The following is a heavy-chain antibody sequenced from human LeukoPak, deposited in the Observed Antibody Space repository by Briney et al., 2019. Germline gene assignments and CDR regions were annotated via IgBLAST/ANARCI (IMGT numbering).Heavy chain of an antibody. J-gene: IGHJ4*02. CDR3: ARGAMAAAGY. D-gene: IGHD6-13*01. V-gene: IGHV3-7*01. CDR2: IKQDGSEK. CDR1: GFSFGDNW. Sequence: GGSLRLSCVASGFSFGDNWMSWVRQASGKGLEWVANIKQDGSEKYYVDSVKGRFTISRDNAKKSLYLQMNSLRAEDTAIYYCARGAMAAAGYWGQGTLVTVSP.